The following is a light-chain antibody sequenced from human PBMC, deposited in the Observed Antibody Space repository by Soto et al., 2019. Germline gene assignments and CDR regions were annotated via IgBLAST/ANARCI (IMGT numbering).Light chain of an antibody. CDR2: AAS. CDR3: QQSYEIPLT. Sequence: DFQMTQSPSSLSASVGDRVTITCRASQSISRYLNWYQQIPGKAPKLLIYAASTLQSGVPSRFSGSGSGTDFTLTISSLQPEDFATYYCQQSYEIPLTFGEGTKVEIK. J-gene: IGKJ4*01. V-gene: IGKV1-39*01. CDR1: QSISRY.